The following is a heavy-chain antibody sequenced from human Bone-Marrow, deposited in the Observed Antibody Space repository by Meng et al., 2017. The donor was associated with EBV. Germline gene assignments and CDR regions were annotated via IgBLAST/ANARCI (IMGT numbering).Heavy chain of an antibody. CDR2: INPNSGGT. CDR1: GSIFTGYY. Sequence: VQLAQVGAEVNKPGASGKVACKASGSIFTGYYMHWVRQAPVEGLEWMGSINPNSGGTNYAQKFQGRVTMTRDTSISTAYMELSRLRSDDTAVYYCTYCSSTSCYDPRFDYWGQGTLVTVSS. V-gene: IGHV1-2*02. D-gene: IGHD2-2*01. J-gene: IGHJ4*02. CDR3: TYCSSTSCYDPRFDY.